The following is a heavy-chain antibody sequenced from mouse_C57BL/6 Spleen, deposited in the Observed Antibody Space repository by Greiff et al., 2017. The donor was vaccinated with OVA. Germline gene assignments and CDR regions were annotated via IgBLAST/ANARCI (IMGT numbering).Heavy chain of an antibody. CDR3: ARRLLHYLDY. V-gene: IGHV5-17*01. CDR2: ISSGSSTI. J-gene: IGHJ2*01. CDR1: GFTFSDYG. D-gene: IGHD1-1*01. Sequence: EVKLVESGGGLVKPGGSLKLSCAASGFTFSDYGMHWVRQAPETGLEWVAYISSGSSTIYYADTVKGRFTISRDNAKNTLFLQMTSLRSEDTAMYYCARRLLHYLDYWGQGTTLTVSS.